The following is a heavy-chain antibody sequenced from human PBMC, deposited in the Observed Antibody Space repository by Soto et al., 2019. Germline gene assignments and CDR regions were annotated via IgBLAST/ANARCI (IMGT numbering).Heavy chain of an antibody. CDR1: GFTFSSYG. J-gene: IGHJ5*02. V-gene: IGHV3-30*18. D-gene: IGHD2-15*01. CDR3: AKDYGYCSGGSCYSSGWFDP. Sequence: QVQLVESGGGVVQPGRSLRLSCAASGFTFSSYGMHWVRQAPGKGLEWVAVISYDGSNKYYADSVKGRFTISRDNSKNTXYXXMNSLRAEDMAVYYCAKDYGYCSGGSCYSSGWFDPWGQGTLVTVSS. CDR2: ISYDGSNK.